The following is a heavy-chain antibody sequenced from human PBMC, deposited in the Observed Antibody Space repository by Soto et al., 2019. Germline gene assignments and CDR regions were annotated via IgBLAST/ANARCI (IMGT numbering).Heavy chain of an antibody. Sequence: PSETLSLTCTVSGGSISSYYWNWIRQPPGKGLEWILCIAYTGSSIYNPSLKSRVTVSIDTSKNQFSLKMTSVTAADTAVYYCASWSNCFFRFDXWGQGTLVTVSX. J-gene: IGHJ5*02. CDR3: ASWSNCFFRFDX. V-gene: IGHV4-59*01. D-gene: IGHD3-3*01. CDR1: GGSISSYY. CDR2: IAYTGSS.